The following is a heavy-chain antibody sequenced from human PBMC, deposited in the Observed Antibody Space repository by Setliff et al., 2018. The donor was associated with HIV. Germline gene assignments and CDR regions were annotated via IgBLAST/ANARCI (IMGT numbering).Heavy chain of an antibody. D-gene: IGHD3-9*01. CDR1: GGSIHGFY. CDR3: AREGMGLFTGSLDL. J-gene: IGHJ4*01. Sequence: KSSETLSLTCTVSGGSIHGFYWTWVRQPPGKELEWIGYMYTSGSFRYNPSLESRVSISVDTSNNQFSLKLNSVTAADTAVYFCAREGMGLFTGSLDLWGRGSLVTVSS. CDR2: MYTSGSF. V-gene: IGHV4-4*08.